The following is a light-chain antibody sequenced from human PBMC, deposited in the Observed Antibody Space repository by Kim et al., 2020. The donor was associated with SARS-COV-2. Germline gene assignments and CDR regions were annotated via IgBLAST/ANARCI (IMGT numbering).Light chain of an antibody. CDR3: CSYAGSYTWV. V-gene: IGLV2-11*01. CDR2: EVT. Sequence: LTQPRSVSGSPGQSVTISCTGTSSDVGSYNRVSWYQQPPGTAPKLMIYEVTNRPSGVPDRFSGSKSGNTASLTISGLQAEDEADYYCCSYAGSYTWVFGGGTKVTVL. CDR1: SSDVGSYNR. J-gene: IGLJ3*02.